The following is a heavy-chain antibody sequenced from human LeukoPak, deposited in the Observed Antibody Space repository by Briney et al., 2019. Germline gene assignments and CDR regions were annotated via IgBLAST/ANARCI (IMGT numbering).Heavy chain of an antibody. CDR3: AKGGYFAYDF. CDR1: GFPFSTND. Sequence: PGGSLRLSCAASGFPFSTNDMGWVRQTPEKGLEWVSNISGRSGATYYVDSVKGRFTVSRDNSKDTLYLQMHSLRAEDTAIYFCAKGGYFAYDFWGQGTKVTVSS. J-gene: IGHJ3*01. V-gene: IGHV3-23*01. CDR2: ISGRSGAT. D-gene: IGHD2-2*03.